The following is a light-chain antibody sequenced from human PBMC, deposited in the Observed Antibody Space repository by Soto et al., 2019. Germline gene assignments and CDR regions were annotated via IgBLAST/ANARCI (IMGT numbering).Light chain of an antibody. Sequence: DIQMTQSPSSLSASVGDRVTITCRASQRISSYLNWYQHKPGIAPKLLIYAESSLQSGVPSRFSGSGSATEFTLTISILQPEDFATYDCQQSYSTPRAFRQGTKRQIK. CDR1: QRISSY. CDR2: AES. J-gene: IGKJ2*01. V-gene: IGKV1-39*01. CDR3: QQSYSTPRA.